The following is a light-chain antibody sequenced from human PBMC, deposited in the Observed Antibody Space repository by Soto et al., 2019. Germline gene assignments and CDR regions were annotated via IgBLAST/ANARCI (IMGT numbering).Light chain of an antibody. CDR2: GNS. CDR3: QSYDISLSVV. Sequence: QSVLTQPPSVSGAPGQRVTISFTGSSSNIGAGYDVHWYHQLPGTAPKLLIYGNSNRPSRVPDRFSGSKSGTSASLAITGLQAEDEAAYYCQSYDISLSVVFGGGTKVTVL. J-gene: IGLJ2*01. V-gene: IGLV1-40*01. CDR1: SSNIGAGYD.